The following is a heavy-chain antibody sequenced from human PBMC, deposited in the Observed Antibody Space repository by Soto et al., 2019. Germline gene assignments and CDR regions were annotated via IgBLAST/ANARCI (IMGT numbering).Heavy chain of an antibody. CDR2: IKQDGSEK. CDR3: AGSTSSWGV. Sequence: EVQVVESGGGLVQPGGSLRLSCVASGITSSNYWMNWVRQAPGKGLEWVANIKQDGSEKNYVDSVKGRFTISRDNAKNSLYLQMNSLRAEDTAVYYCAGSTSSWGVWGKGTTVTVSS. D-gene: IGHD6-13*01. CDR1: GITSSNYW. J-gene: IGHJ6*04. V-gene: IGHV3-7*01.